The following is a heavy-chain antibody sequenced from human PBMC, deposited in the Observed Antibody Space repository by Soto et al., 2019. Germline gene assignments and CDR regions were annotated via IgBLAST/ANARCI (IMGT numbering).Heavy chain of an antibody. V-gene: IGHV3-30-3*01. CDR3: ARDKRDLRFLEWSYYFDY. D-gene: IGHD3-3*01. CDR1: GFTFSSCA. CDR2: ISYDGSNK. Sequence: GGSLRLSCAASGFTFSSCAMHWVRQAPGKGLEWVALISYDGSNKYYADSVKGRFTISRDNSKNMLYLQMNSLRAEDTAVYYCARDKRDLRFLEWSYYFDYWGQGTLVT. J-gene: IGHJ4*02.